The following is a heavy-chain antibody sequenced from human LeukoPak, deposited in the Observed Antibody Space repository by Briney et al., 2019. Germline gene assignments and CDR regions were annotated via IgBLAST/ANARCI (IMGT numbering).Heavy chain of an antibody. D-gene: IGHD7-27*01. CDR3: AIDPNWGTHS. J-gene: IGHJ4*02. CDR2: ISNSGGTT. Sequence: GGSLRLSCAASGFTFSNYALNWVRQAPGKGLEWVSGISNSGGTTYYADSVKGRFTISRDNSKNTLYLQMNSLRAEDTAVYYCAIDPNWGTHSWGQGVLVTVSS. V-gene: IGHV3-23*01. CDR1: GFTFSNYA.